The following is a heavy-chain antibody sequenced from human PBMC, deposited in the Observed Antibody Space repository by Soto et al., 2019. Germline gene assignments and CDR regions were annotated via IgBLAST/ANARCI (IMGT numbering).Heavy chain of an antibody. V-gene: IGHV3-30-3*01. CDR2: ISYDGSNK. CDR1: GFPFSSYA. CDR3: ARDRSDYGMDV. D-gene: IGHD6-6*01. Sequence: GGSMRLSCAASGFPFSSYAMHWVRQAPGKGLEWVAVISYDGSNKYYADSVKGRFTISRDNSKNTLYLQMNSLRAEDTAVYYCARDRSDYGMDVWGQGTTVTVSS. J-gene: IGHJ6*02.